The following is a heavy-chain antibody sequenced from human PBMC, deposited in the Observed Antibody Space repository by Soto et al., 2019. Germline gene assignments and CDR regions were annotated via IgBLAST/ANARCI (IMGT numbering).Heavy chain of an antibody. CDR1: GFTFSSYG. J-gene: IGHJ5*02. CDR3: AKDNCISTSCYRLYNWFDP. D-gene: IGHD2-2*01. Sequence: QVQLLESGGGVVQPGRSLRLSCAASGFTFSSYGMHWFRQAPGKGLEWVAVISYGGSNKYYADSVKGRFTIPRDNSKNTLYLQMNNLRAEDTAVYYCAKDNCISTSCYRLYNWFDPWGQGTLVTVSS. V-gene: IGHV3-30*18. CDR2: ISYGGSNK.